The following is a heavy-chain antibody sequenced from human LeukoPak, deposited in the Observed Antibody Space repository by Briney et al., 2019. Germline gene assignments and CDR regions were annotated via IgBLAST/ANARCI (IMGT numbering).Heavy chain of an antibody. Sequence: GASVKVSCKASGYTFTGYYMHWLRQAPGQWLEWMGWINPNSGGTNYAQKFQGRVTMTRDTSISTAYMELSRLRSDDTAVYYCARDSREYCGGDCPFNYWGQGTRVTVSS. CDR1: GYTFTGYY. V-gene: IGHV1-2*02. CDR2: INPNSGGT. CDR3: ARDSREYCGGDCPFNY. D-gene: IGHD2-21*02. J-gene: IGHJ4*01.